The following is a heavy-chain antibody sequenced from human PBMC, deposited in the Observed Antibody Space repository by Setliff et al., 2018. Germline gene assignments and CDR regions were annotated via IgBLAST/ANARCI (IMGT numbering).Heavy chain of an antibody. V-gene: IGHV4-59*02. Sequence: SETLSLTCNVSGASVSSHYWDWIRQPPGKGLEWIGFISYSGITTYNVSLKSRVTISVDTSKNQFSLKLSSMTAADTAVYYCARGGTYRYFDYWGQGTLVTVSS. CDR1: GASVSSHY. J-gene: IGHJ4*02. CDR2: ISYSGIT. CDR3: ARGGTYRYFDY.